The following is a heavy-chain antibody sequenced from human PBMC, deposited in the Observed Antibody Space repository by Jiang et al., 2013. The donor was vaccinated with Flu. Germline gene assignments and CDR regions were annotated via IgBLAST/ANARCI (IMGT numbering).Heavy chain of an antibody. D-gene: IGHD3-16*02. CDR2: IYYSGNT. Sequence: GPGLVKPSETLSLTCAVSGYSIRSGYYWAWIRQPPGKGPEWIGSIYYSGNTYYNPSLQSRVTMSVDTSRNQFSLSLNSVTAADTAVYYCARCYDYIWGSYPVFDIWGQGTRVAVSS. J-gene: IGHJ3*02. CDR1: GYSIRSGYY. CDR3: ARCYDYIWGSYPVFDI. V-gene: IGHV4-38-2*01.